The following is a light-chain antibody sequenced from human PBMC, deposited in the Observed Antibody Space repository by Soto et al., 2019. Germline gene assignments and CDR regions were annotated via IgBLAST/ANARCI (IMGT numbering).Light chain of an antibody. CDR3: QVWDITTDHYV. Sequence: SYELTQPPSVSVAPEKTARLTCGGDNIGSKRVHWYRQKPGQAPVLVIYYDSDRPSGIPERFSGSNSGNTATLTINRDEAGDEADYYCQVWDITTDHYVFGTGTKLTVL. CDR1: NIGSKR. J-gene: IGLJ1*01. CDR2: YDS. V-gene: IGLV3-21*04.